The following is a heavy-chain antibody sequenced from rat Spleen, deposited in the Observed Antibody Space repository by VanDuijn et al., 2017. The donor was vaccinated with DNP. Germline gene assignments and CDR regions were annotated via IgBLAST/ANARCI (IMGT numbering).Heavy chain of an antibody. CDR1: GFTFINYW. V-gene: IGHV5-31*01. J-gene: IGHJ2*01. CDR2: IANSGGNS. D-gene: IGHD1-6*01. CDR3: ARHVLYTTDYYGYFDY. Sequence: EVQLVESGGDLVQPGGSLKLSCVASGFTFINYWMTWIRQVPGKGLEWVASIANSGGNSYYPDSVTGRFTISRDNSRSSLYLQMNSLKSEDTASYYCARHVLYTTDYYGYFDYWGQGVMVTVSS.